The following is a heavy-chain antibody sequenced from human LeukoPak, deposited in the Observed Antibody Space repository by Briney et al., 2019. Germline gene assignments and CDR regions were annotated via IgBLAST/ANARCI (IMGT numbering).Heavy chain of an antibody. Sequence: GGSLRLSCAASGFTFRVYAMAWVRQAPGKGVEWVSTISGIGVTTYSADSVNGRFTISRDNSKNILYPQVNSLRAGDTAVYYCAKDYHYDSSGYYYGDAFDIWGQGTMVTVSS. J-gene: IGHJ3*02. CDR3: AKDYHYDSSGYYYGDAFDI. V-gene: IGHV3-23*01. D-gene: IGHD3-22*01. CDR1: GFTFRVYA. CDR2: ISGIGVTT.